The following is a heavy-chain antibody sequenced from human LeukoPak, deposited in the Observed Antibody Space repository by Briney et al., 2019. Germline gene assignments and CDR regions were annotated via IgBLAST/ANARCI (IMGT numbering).Heavy chain of an antibody. Sequence: GEPLKISCKGSGYSFTSYWSAWVRRMPGRGLGWLGFSDPSDSDTRYSPSFQGQVTISADKSITPAYLQWSTLKASDTPMYYCARPHYRKYYFDNWGQGALVTVSS. J-gene: IGHJ4*02. D-gene: IGHD4-11*01. CDR1: GYSFTSYW. V-gene: IGHV5-51*01. CDR3: ARPHYRKYYFDN. CDR2: SDPSDSDT.